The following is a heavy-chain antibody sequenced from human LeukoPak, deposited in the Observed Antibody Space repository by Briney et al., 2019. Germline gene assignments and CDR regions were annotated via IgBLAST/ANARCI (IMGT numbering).Heavy chain of an antibody. Sequence: SETLSLTCAVYGGSFSGYYWSWIRQPPGKGLEWIGEINHSGSTNYNPSLKSRVTISVDTSKNQFSLKLSSVTAADTAVYYCAREGNSAGLNAFDIWGQGTMVTVSS. CDR3: AREGNSAGLNAFDI. CDR1: GGSFSGYY. J-gene: IGHJ3*02. CDR2: INHSGST. D-gene: IGHD2/OR15-2a*01. V-gene: IGHV4-34*01.